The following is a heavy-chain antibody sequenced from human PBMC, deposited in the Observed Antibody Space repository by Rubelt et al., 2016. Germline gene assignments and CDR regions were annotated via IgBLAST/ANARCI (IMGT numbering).Heavy chain of an antibody. CDR1: GFTFSRSH. V-gene: IGHV3-30*04. CDR2: MSYDGGTA. D-gene: IGHD3-10*01. J-gene: IGHJ4*02. CDR3: ARDMANFDY. Sequence: AASGFTFSRSHVHWLRQAPGKGPEWVAFMSYDGGTAYYADHVKGRFTIYRDNSQNTLYLQMDSLRPEDTAVYCCARDMANFDYWGQGTLLTVSS.